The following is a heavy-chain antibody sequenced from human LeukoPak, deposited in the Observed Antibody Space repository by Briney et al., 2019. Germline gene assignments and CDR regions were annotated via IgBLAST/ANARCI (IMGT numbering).Heavy chain of an antibody. CDR3: ARHFDWPLLFDY. J-gene: IGHJ4*02. V-gene: IGHV4-30-4*01. Sequence: SETLSLTCTVSGGSIGSGDYYWSWIRQPPGKGLEWIGYIYYSGSTYYNPSLKSRVTISVDTSKNQFSLKLSSVTAADTAVYYCARHFDWPLLFDYWGQGTLVTVSS. CDR1: GGSIGSGDYY. CDR2: IYYSGST. D-gene: IGHD3-9*01.